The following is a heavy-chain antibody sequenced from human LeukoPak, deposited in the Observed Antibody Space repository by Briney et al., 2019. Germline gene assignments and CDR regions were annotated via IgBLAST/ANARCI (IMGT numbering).Heavy chain of an antibody. V-gene: IGHV3-21*01. D-gene: IGHD2-2*01. CDR1: GFTFSSYS. CDR3: ARRAIVVPALHPSLAYYFDY. CDR2: ISSSSSYI. J-gene: IGHJ4*02. Sequence: GGSLRLSCAASGFTFSSYSMNWVRQAPGKGLEWVSSISSSSSYIYYADSVKGRFTISRDNAKNSLYLQMNSLRAEDTAVYYCARRAIVVPALHPSLAYYFDYWGQGTLVTVSS.